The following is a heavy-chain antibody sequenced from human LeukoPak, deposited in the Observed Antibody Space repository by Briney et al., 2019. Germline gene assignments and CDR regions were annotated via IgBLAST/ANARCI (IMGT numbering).Heavy chain of an antibody. J-gene: IGHJ5*02. D-gene: IGHD6-19*01. CDR1: GYSFTSYW. CDR2: IYHGDSDT. CDR3: ARLGSSGWYMSFFIDHWFDP. Sequence: GESLKIPCKGSGYSFTSYWIGWVRQMPGKSLERMGFIYHGDSDTRYLQSFPGQVTISADKSISTAYLQWSSLKASDSAMYYCARLGSSGWYMSFFIDHWFDPWGQGTLVTVSS. V-gene: IGHV5-51*01.